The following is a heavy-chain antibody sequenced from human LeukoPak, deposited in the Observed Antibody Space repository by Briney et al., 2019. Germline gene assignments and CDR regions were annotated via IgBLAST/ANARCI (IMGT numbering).Heavy chain of an antibody. D-gene: IGHD2-2*01. CDR1: GGSISSSSYY. Sequence: SETLSLTCTVSGGSISSSSYYWGWIRQPPGKGLEWIGSIYYSGSTYYNPSLKSRVTISVDTSKNQFSLKLSSVTAADTAVYYCARELSEAPAMNPWGQGTLVTVSS. CDR2: IYYSGST. CDR3: ARELSEAPAMNP. V-gene: IGHV4-39*07. J-gene: IGHJ5*02.